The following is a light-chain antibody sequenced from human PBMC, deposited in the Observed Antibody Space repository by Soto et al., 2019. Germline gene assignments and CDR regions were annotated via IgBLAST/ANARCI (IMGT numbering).Light chain of an antibody. V-gene: IGKV3-20*01. CDR2: GAS. Sequence: EIVLAQSPGTLSLSPGERATLSCRASQSVTNSFLAWYQQKPGQAPRLLIYGASRRATGIPDRFTGSGSGTDFTLTISSLEPEDFAVYYCQQYGSSPWTFGQGTKVEIK. CDR1: QSVTNSF. J-gene: IGKJ1*01. CDR3: QQYGSSPWT.